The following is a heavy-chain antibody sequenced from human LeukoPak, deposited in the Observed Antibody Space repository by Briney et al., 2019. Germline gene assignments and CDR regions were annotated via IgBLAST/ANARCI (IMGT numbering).Heavy chain of an antibody. D-gene: IGHD6-13*01. Sequence: PSQTLSLTCAVSGGSISSSSYYWGWIRQPPGKGLEWIGSIYYSGSTYYNPSLKSRVTISVDTSKNQFSLKLSSVTAADTAVYYCARRSSWYPFDYWGQGTLVTASS. CDR3: ARRSSWYPFDY. J-gene: IGHJ4*02. CDR1: GGSISSSSYY. V-gene: IGHV4-39*01. CDR2: IYYSGST.